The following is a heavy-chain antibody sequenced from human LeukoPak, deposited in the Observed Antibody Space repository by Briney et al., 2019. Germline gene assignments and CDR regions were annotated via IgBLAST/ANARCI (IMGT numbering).Heavy chain of an antibody. D-gene: IGHD6-19*01. V-gene: IGHV3-53*01. J-gene: IGHJ4*02. CDR3: ARGTSGWSPAPFDY. CDR2: IYSGGST. Sequence: GGSLRLSCAASGFTVSSNYMSWVRQAPGKGLEWVSVIYSGGSTYYADSVKGRFTISRDNSKNTLYLQMNSLRAEDTAVYYCARGTSGWSPAPFDYWGQGTLVTVSS. CDR1: GFTVSSNY.